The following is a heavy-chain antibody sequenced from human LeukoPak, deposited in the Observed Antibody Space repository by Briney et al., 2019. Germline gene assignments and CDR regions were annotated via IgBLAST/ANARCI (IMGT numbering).Heavy chain of an antibody. V-gene: IGHV1-46*01. Sequence: EASVKVSCKASGGTFSSYAISWVRQAPGQGLEWMGIINPSGGSTSYAQKFQGRVTMTRDMSTSTVYMELSSLRSEDTAVYYCARDPLVRSGGDFWSGYLSWFDPWGQGTLVTVSS. D-gene: IGHD3-3*01. CDR3: ARDPLVRSGGDFWSGYLSWFDP. CDR2: INPSGGST. J-gene: IGHJ5*02. CDR1: GGTFSSYA.